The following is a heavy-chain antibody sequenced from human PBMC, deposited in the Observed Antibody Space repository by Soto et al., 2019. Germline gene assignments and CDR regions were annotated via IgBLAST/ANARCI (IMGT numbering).Heavy chain of an antibody. CDR1: GFTFSSYA. CDR3: ARGLQFGELGY. J-gene: IGHJ4*02. CDR2: ISYDGSNK. Sequence: ESGGGVVQPGRSLRLSCAASGFTFSSYAMHWVRQAPGKGLEWVAVISYDGSNKYYADSVKGRFTISRDNSKNTLYLQMNSLRAEDTAVYYCARGLQFGELGYWGQGTLVTVSS. V-gene: IGHV3-30-3*01. D-gene: IGHD3-10*01.